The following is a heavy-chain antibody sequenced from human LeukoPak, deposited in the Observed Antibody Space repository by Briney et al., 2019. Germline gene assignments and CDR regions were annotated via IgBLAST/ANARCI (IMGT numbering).Heavy chain of an antibody. D-gene: IGHD3-10*01. V-gene: IGHV3-15*01. Sequence: PGGSLRLSCAASGLSISNDWMSWVRQAPGKGLESVARVKSKSAGEATDYAAPVKGRFTISRDDSKNTLYLQMDSLKTEDTAVYYCTLIQGWGSGSYYRDFWGQGTLVTVSS. CDR1: GLSISNDW. J-gene: IGHJ4*02. CDR2: VKSKSAGEAT. CDR3: TLIQGWGSGSYYRDF.